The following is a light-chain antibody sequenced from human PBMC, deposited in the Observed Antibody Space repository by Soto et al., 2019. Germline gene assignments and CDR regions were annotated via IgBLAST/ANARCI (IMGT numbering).Light chain of an antibody. CDR1: QSISSY. CDR2: AAS. J-gene: IGKJ2*01. CDR3: QQSYSTPPENT. V-gene: IGKV1-39*01. Sequence: DIQMTPSPSSLSASVGDRVTITCRASQSISSYLNWYQQKPGKAPKLLIYAASSLQSGVPSRFRGSGSGTDFTLTISSLQPEDFATYYCQQSYSTPPENTFGQGTKLEIK.